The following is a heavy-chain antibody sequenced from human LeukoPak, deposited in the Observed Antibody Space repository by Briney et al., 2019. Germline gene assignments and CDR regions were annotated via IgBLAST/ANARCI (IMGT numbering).Heavy chain of an antibody. V-gene: IGHV1-2*02. CDR2: TNPNSGDT. Sequence: ASVKVSCKTSGYIFTDHYLHWVRQAPGQGLEWMGWTNPNSGDTNYEQRFQDRVTMTRDTSITTAYMELKRLRSDDTAVYYCARDFCRGGSCYSYSDSWGQGTLVTVSS. CDR3: ARDFCRGGSCYSYSDS. CDR1: GYIFTDHY. D-gene: IGHD2-15*01. J-gene: IGHJ4*02.